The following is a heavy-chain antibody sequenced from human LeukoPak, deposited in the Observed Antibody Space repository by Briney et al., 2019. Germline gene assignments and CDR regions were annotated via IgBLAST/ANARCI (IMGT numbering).Heavy chain of an antibody. CDR3: AREQILRYSSSWYLDY. Sequence: SETLSLTCTVSGGSISSYYWSWIRQPAGKGLEWIGRIYTSGSTNYDPSLKSRVTMSVDTSKNQFSLKLSSVTAADTAVYYCAREQILRYSSSWYLDYWGQGTLVTVSS. CDR2: IYTSGST. V-gene: IGHV4-4*07. D-gene: IGHD6-13*01. CDR1: GGSISSYY. J-gene: IGHJ4*02.